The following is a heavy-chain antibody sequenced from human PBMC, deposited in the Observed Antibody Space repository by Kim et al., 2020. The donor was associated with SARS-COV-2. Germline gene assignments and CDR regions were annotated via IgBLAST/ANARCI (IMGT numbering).Heavy chain of an antibody. Sequence: YAEPVRGRSTHSRDNDKNSLYLQMNSLRAEDTAVYYCARGPNYSPFDYWGQGTLVTVSS. J-gene: IGHJ4*02. D-gene: IGHD4-4*01. CDR3: ARGPNYSPFDY. V-gene: IGHV3-11*04.